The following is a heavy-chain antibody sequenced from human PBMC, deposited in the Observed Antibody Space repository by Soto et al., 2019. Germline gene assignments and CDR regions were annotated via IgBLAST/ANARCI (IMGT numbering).Heavy chain of an antibody. V-gene: IGHV1-46*01. CDR1: GSTFTSYY. J-gene: IGHJ3*02. CDR3: AREWAFRVGATTGRNYEAFDI. Sequence: FGKGAWMAAGSTFTSYYLHWVQTAPGQGLEWMGIINPSGGSTSYAQKFQGRVTMTRDTSTSTCYMELSSLRSEDTAVYYCAREWAFRVGATTGRNYEAFDIWGQGTMVT. D-gene: IGHD1-26*01. CDR2: INPSGGST.